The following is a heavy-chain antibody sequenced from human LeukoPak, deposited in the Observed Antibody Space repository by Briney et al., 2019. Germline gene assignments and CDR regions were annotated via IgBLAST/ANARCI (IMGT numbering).Heavy chain of an antibody. J-gene: IGHJ4*02. D-gene: IGHD3-3*01. CDR3: ARDGTAYYDFWSGYCPFDY. CDR2: IWYDGSNK. CDR1: GFTFSSYG. Sequence: GGSLRLSCAASGFTFSSYGMHWVRQAPGKGLEWVAVIWYDGSNKYYADSVKGRFNISRDNSKNTLYLQMNSLRAEDTAVYYCARDGTAYYDFWSGYCPFDYWGQGTLVTVSS. V-gene: IGHV3-33*01.